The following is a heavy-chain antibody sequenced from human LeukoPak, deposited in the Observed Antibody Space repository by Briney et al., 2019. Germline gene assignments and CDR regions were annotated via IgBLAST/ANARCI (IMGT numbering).Heavy chain of an antibody. J-gene: IGHJ4*02. CDR2: ISYDGSNK. V-gene: IGHV3-30*18. CDR1: GFTFSSYG. Sequence: PGRSLRLSCAASGFTFSSYGMHWGRQAPGKGLEWVAVISYDGSNKYYADSVKGRFTISRDNSKNTLYLQMNSLRAEDTAVYYCAKDRGYCTNGVCYRFDYWGQGTLVTVSS. D-gene: IGHD2-8*01. CDR3: AKDRGYCTNGVCYRFDY.